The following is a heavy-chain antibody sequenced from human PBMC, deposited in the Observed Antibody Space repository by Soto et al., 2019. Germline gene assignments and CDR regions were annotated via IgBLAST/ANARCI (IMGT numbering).Heavy chain of an antibody. CDR2: IDVLNGA. J-gene: IGHJ4*02. D-gene: IGHD2-15*01. V-gene: IGHV3-23*05. CDR1: GLSLTQYA. CDR3: SDWRAGGPVNLDH. Sequence: GGSLRLSCVASGLSLTQYAIAWVRQAPGKGLECISTIDVLNGAWYSDSVRGRLAISRDVSGNTVYLQMGSLRVEDTAIYFCSDWRAGGPVNLDHWGPGTVVTVSS.